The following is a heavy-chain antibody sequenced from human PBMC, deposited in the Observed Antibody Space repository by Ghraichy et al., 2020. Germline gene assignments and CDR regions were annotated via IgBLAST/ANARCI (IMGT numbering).Heavy chain of an antibody. V-gene: IGHV1-8*01. D-gene: IGHD5-12*01. CDR1: GYTFTSYD. CDR2: MNPNSGNT. CDR3: ARGKDGYSGYEFPRDDGMDV. Sequence: ASVKVSCKASGYTFTSYDINWVRQATGQGLEWMGWMNPNSGNTGYAQKFQGRVTMTRNTSISTAYMELSSLRSEDTAVYYCARGKDGYSGYEFPRDDGMDVWGQGTTVTVSS. J-gene: IGHJ6*02.